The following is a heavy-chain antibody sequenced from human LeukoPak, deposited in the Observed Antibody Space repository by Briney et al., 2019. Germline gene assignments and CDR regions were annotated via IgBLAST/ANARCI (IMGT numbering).Heavy chain of an antibody. V-gene: IGHV4-59*08. Sequence: SETLSLTCTVSGDSISSHYWTWIRQPPGKGLEWIGYIYYSGSTDYNPSLKSRVTISIDTSKNQFSLKLSSVTAADSAVYYCARLTRLSTSPDRYYLDYWGQGTLVTVSS. J-gene: IGHJ4*02. D-gene: IGHD6-6*01. CDR2: IYYSGST. CDR1: GDSISSHY. CDR3: ARLTRLSTSPDRYYLDY.